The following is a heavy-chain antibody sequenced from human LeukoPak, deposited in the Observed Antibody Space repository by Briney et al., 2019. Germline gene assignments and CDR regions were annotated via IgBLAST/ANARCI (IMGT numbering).Heavy chain of an antibody. V-gene: IGHV4-59*11. J-gene: IGHJ4*02. CDR1: GGSINSHY. CDR2: VFNGGST. CDR3: ATRPAGSTWYGVFDY. Sequence: PSETLSLTCTVSGGSINSHYWSWIRQPPGKGLEWIGYVFNGGSTNYNPSLKSRVTMSVDTSRDQFSLRLTSVTAADTATYYCATRPAGSTWYGVFDYWSQGTLVTVSS. D-gene: IGHD6-13*01.